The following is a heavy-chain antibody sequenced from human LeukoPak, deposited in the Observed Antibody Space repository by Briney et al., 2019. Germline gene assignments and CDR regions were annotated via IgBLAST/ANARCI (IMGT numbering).Heavy chain of an antibody. CDR2: IKQDGSEK. CDR1: GFTFSSYS. Sequence: PGGSLRLSCAASGFTFSSYSMNWVRQAPGKGLEWVANIKQDGSEKYYVDSVKGRFTISRDNAKNSLYLQMNSLRAEDTAVYYCARDSRRPVLRYFDWLIGFDYWGQGTLVTVSS. V-gene: IGHV3-7*01. CDR3: ARDSRRPVLRYFDWLIGFDY. D-gene: IGHD3-9*01. J-gene: IGHJ4*02.